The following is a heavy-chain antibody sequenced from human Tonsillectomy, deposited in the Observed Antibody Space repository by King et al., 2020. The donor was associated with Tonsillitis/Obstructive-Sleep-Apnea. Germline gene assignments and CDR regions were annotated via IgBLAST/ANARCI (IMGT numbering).Heavy chain of an antibody. V-gene: IGHV4-61*01. J-gene: IGHJ4*02. CDR1: GGSVSSSSYY. CDR2: MDYSGST. CDR3: ARGASYHFAN. Sequence: VQLQESGPGLVKPSETLSLTCTVSGGSVSSSSYYWSWIRQPPGKGLEWIGYMDYSGSTNYNPSLKSRVTMSVDASKNQFSLNLSSVTAADTAVYYCARGASYHFANWGQGILVTVSS.